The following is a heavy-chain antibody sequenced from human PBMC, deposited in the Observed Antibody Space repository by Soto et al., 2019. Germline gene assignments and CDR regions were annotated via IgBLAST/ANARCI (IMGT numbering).Heavy chain of an antibody. Sequence: PSETLSLTCAVSVYSISSGYYWGCIRQPPGKGLEWIGSIYHSGSTYYNPSLKSRVTISVDTSKNQFSLKLSSVTAADTAVYYCARDVGSGSYYYYYYGMDVWGQGTTVTVSS. CDR1: VYSISSGYY. V-gene: IGHV4-38-2*02. D-gene: IGHD3-10*01. CDR3: ARDVGSGSYYYYYYGMDV. CDR2: IYHSGST. J-gene: IGHJ6*02.